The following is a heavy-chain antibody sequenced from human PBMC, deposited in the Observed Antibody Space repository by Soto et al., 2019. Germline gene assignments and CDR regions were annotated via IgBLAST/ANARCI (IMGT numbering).Heavy chain of an antibody. CDR1: GFSLSTSGAG. CDR2: IYWDDDK. D-gene: IGHD5-12*01. J-gene: IGHJ4*02. V-gene: IGHV2-5*02. Sequence: QITLKESGPTLVKPTQTLTLTCTLSGFSLSTSGAGVAWIRQPPGKALEWLALIYWDDDKRYSQSLKSRLTITTDTSKNQVVLTMTTMDPVDTATYYCAHKGDGYRGFKYWGQGTLVTVSS. CDR3: AHKGDGYRGFKY.